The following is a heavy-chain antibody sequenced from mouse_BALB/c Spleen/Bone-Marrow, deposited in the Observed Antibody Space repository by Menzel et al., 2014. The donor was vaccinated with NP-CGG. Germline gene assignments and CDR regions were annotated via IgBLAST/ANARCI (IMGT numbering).Heavy chain of an antibody. CDR3: ARGLWLRRSYYAMDY. J-gene: IGHJ4*01. D-gene: IGHD2-2*01. Sequence: VQLQQSGAELLKPGASAKISCKATGYTFSSYWIEWVKQRPGHGLEWIGEILPGSGSTNYNEKFKSKATFTADTSSNTAYMQLSSLTSEDSAVYYCARGLWLRRSYYAMDYWGQGTSVTVSS. CDR2: ILPGSGST. V-gene: IGHV1-9*01. CDR1: GYTFSSYW.